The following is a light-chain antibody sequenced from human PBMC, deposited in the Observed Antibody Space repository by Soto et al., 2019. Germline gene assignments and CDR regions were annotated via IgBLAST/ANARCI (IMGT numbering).Light chain of an antibody. CDR1: SSNIRAGYD. V-gene: IGLV1-40*01. CDR2: GNS. J-gene: IGLJ3*02. Sequence: QPVLTQPPSVSGAPGQRVTISCTGSSSNIRAGYDVHWYQQLPGTAPKLLIYGNSNRPSGVPDRFSGSKSGTSASLAITGLQAEDEADYYCQSYDNSLSGWVFGGGTKVTVL. CDR3: QSYDNSLSGWV.